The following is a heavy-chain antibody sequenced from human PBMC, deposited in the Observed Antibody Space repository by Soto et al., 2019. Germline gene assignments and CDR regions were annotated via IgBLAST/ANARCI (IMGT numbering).Heavy chain of an antibody. V-gene: IGHV3-48*02. J-gene: IGHJ6*02. CDR3: AREDIVVVPAAILGYYYGMDV. CDR1: GFPFSSYS. D-gene: IGHD2-2*01. CDR2: ISSSSSTI. Sequence: SLRLSCAASGFPFSSYSMNWVRKAPGKGLEWVSYISSSSSTIYYADSVKGRFTISRDNAKNSLYLQMNSLRDEDTAVYYCAREDIVVVPAAILGYYYGMDVWGQGTTVTVSS.